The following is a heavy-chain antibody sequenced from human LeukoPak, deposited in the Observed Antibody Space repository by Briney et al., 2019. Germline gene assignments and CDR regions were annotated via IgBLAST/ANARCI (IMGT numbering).Heavy chain of an antibody. CDR3: ARNDKEDYVWGSYRYYFDY. V-gene: IGHV3-33*01. Sequence: GGSLSLSCAASGFTFSSYGMHWVRQAPGKGLEWVAVIWYDGSNKYYADSVKGRFTISRDNSKNTLYLQMNSLRAEDTAVYYCARNDKEDYVWGSYRYYFDYWGQGTLVTVSS. CDR1: GFTFSSYG. CDR2: IWYDGSNK. D-gene: IGHD3-16*02. J-gene: IGHJ4*02.